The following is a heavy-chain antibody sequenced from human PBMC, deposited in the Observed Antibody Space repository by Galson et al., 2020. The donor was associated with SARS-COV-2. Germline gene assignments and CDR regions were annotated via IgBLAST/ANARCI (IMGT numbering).Heavy chain of an antibody. CDR1: GDSVSSNSAA. D-gene: IGHD6-13*01. J-gene: IGHJ3*01. CDR2: TYYRSQWST. Sequence: SQTLSLTCAISGDSVSSNSAAWNWIRQSPSRGLEWLGRTYYRSQWSTDYAVSVKSRITINPDTSKNQFSLQLNSVTPEDTAIYYCAGRVAGAGALHVWGQGTIVIDSS. CDR3: AGRVAGAGALHV. V-gene: IGHV6-1*01.